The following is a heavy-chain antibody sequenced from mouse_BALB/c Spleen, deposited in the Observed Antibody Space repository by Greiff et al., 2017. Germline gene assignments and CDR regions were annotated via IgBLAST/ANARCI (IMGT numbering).Heavy chain of an antibody. Sequence: VKLMESGAELMKPGASVKISCKATGYTFSSYWIEWVKQRPGHGLEWIGEILPGSGSTNYNEKFKGKATFTADTSSNTAYMQLSSLTSEDSAVYYCARSGYYGSSFYYAMDYWGQGTSVTVSS. J-gene: IGHJ4*01. CDR2: ILPGSGST. D-gene: IGHD1-1*01. CDR1: GYTFSSYW. V-gene: IGHV1-9*01. CDR3: ARSGYYGSSFYYAMDY.